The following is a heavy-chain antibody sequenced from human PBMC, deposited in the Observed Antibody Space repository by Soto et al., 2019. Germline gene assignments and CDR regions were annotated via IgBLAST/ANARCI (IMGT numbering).Heavy chain of an antibody. D-gene: IGHD6-6*01. CDR3: AKDPRIEARRFKNWLDP. CDR1: GFTFSSYA. Sequence: PGGSLRLSCAASGFTFSSYAMSWVRQAPGKGLEWVSAISGSGGSTYYADSVKGRFTISRDNSKNTLYLQMNSLRAEDTAVYYCAKDPRIEARRFKNWLDPWGQGTIVTVYS. V-gene: IGHV3-23*01. CDR2: ISGSGGST. J-gene: IGHJ5*02.